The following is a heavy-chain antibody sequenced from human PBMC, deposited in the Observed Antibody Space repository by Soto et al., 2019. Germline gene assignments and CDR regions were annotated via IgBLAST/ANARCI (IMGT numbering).Heavy chain of an antibody. D-gene: IGHD6-19*01. V-gene: IGHV4-34*01. CDR1: GGSFSGYY. CDR2: INHSGST. Sequence: SETLSLTCSVYGGSFSGYYWSWIRQPPGKGLEWIGEINHSGSTDYNPSLKSRVTISVDTSKNQFSLKLSSVTAADTAVYYCARERWLDYWGQGTLVTVSS. J-gene: IGHJ4*02. CDR3: ARERWLDY.